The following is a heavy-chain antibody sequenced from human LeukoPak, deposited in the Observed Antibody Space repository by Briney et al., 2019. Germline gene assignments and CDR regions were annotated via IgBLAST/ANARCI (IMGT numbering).Heavy chain of an antibody. J-gene: IGHJ2*01. CDR1: GGSISSGGYY. Sequence: PSETLSLTCTVSGGSISSGGYYWSWIRQHPEKGLEWMGYIYYSGSTYYSPSLRSRVSISLDTSENQFSLELISVAAADTAVYYCAKRETHWYFDLWGRGTLVTVSS. CDR3: AKRETHWYFDL. V-gene: IGHV4-31*03. CDR2: IYYSGST.